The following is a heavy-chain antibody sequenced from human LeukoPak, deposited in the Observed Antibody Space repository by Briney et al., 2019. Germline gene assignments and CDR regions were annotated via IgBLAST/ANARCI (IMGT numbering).Heavy chain of an antibody. CDR2: IYTSGST. Sequence: MASETLSLTCTVSGGSISSYYWSWLRQPAGKGLEWLGRIYTSGSTNYNPSLKSRVTMSVDTSKNQFSLKLSSVTAADTAVYYCAGRGYSYGSNTYYYYYGMDVWGQGTTVTVSS. CDR1: GGSISSYY. J-gene: IGHJ6*02. CDR3: AGRGYSYGSNTYYYYYGMDV. V-gene: IGHV4-4*07. D-gene: IGHD5-18*01.